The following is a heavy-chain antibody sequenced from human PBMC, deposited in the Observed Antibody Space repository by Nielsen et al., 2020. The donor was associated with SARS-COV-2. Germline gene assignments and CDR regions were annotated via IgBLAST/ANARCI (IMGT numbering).Heavy chain of an antibody. CDR1: GFTFSSYA. CDR3: AKDGDIVVVVAFDY. Sequence: GESLKISCAASGFTFSSYAMNWVRQAPGKGLEWVSAISGSGGSTYYADSVKGRFTISRDNSKNTLYLQMNSLRAEDTAVYYCAKDGDIVVVVAFDYWGQGTLVTVSS. J-gene: IGHJ4*02. CDR2: ISGSGGST. V-gene: IGHV3-23*01. D-gene: IGHD2-15*01.